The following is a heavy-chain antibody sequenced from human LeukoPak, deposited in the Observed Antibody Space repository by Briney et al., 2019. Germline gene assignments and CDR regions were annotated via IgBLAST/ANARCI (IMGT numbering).Heavy chain of an antibody. CDR1: GFTFSSYG. CDR3: AKGFYGPGLYANC. D-gene: IGHD3-10*01. J-gene: IGHJ4*02. V-gene: IGHV3-33*06. CDR2: IWYDGSNK. Sequence: GGSLRLSCAASGFTFSSYGMHWVRQAPGKGLEWVAVIWYDGSNKYYADSVKGRFTISRDNSKNTLYLQMNSLRAEDTAVYYCAKGFYGPGLYANCWGQGTLVTVSS.